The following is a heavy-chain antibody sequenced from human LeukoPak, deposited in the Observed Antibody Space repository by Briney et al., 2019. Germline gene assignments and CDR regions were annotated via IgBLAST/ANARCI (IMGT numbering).Heavy chain of an antibody. D-gene: IGHD6-13*01. V-gene: IGHV4-30-2*01. CDR3: ARAGSSSWYYFDY. Sequence: SETLSLTCAVSGGSISSGGYSWSWIRQPPGKGLEWIGYIYHSGSTYYNPSLKSRVTISVDTSKNQFSLKLSSVTAADTAVYYCARAGSSSWYYFDYWGQGTLVTVSS. CDR1: GGSISSGGYS. J-gene: IGHJ4*02. CDR2: IYHSGST.